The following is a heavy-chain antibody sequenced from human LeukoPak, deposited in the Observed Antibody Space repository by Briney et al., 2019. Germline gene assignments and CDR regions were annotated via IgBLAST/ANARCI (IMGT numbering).Heavy chain of an antibody. CDR1: GFTFSTYW. D-gene: IGHD5-18*01. Sequence: PGGSLRLSCVASGFTFSTYWMTWVRLPPGKGLEWVANIKQDGSEEYYVDSVKGRFTISRDNAKSALHLQMNSLRGDDTAVYYCARDVNGYRDYWGQGTLVTVSS. CDR2: IKQDGSEE. CDR3: ARDVNGYRDY. V-gene: IGHV3-7*01. J-gene: IGHJ4*02.